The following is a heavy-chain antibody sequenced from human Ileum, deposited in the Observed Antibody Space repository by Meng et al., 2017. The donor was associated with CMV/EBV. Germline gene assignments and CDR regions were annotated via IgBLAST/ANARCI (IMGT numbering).Heavy chain of an antibody. V-gene: IGHV4-4*07. CDR1: GGSISNYF. Sequence: QVHHQTPGPGLLRPSQPRSLPCSVSGGSISNYFWSWIRQPAGKKLEWIGRISPSGNINYIPSLKGRVTMSLDTSNNQIFLNLTSVTAADTALYYCARGESRGYYYFDYWGQGILVTVSS. CDR3: ARGESRGYYYFDY. D-gene: IGHD3-22*01. J-gene: IGHJ4*02. CDR2: ISPSGNI.